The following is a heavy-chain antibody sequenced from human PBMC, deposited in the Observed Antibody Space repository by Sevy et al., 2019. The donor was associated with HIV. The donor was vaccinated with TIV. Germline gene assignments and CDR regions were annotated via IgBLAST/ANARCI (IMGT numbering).Heavy chain of an antibody. V-gene: IGHV3-23*01. J-gene: IGHJ6*02. D-gene: IGHD3-3*01. CDR1: GFTFSSYA. CDR2: ISGSGGST. CDR3: AARPIFGVVNIYYYGMDV. Sequence: GGSLRLSCAASGFTFSSYAMSWVRQAPGKGLEWVSAISGSGGSTYYADSVKGRFTISRDNSKNTLYLQMNSLRAEDTAVYYCAARPIFGVVNIYYYGMDVWGQGTTATVSS.